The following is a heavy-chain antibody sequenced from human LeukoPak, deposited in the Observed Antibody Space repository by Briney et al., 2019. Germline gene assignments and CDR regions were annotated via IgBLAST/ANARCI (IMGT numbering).Heavy chain of an antibody. CDR2: IYPGDSDT. J-gene: IGHJ6*03. V-gene: IGHV5-51*01. D-gene: IGHD6-13*01. CDR3: ARGIAAPLSYYYYYYMDV. Sequence: GESLKISCKGSGYSFTSYWIGWVRQMPGKGLEWIGIIYPGDSDTRYSPSFQGQVTISADKSISTAYLQWSSLKASDTAMYYCARGIAAPLSYYYYYYMDVWGKGTTVTVSS. CDR1: GYSFTSYW.